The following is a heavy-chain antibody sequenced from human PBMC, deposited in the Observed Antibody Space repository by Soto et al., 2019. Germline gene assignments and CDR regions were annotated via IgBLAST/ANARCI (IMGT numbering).Heavy chain of an antibody. CDR2: IYYSGST. V-gene: IGHV4-59*01. CDR1: GGSISSYY. J-gene: IGHJ4*02. D-gene: IGHD1-7*01. Sequence: SETLSLTCTVSGGSISSYYWSWIRQPPGKGLEWIGYIYYSGSTNYNPSLKSRVTISVDTSKNQFSLKLSSVTAADTAVYYCARVGSPELELDYWGQGTRVTVAS. CDR3: ARVGSPELELDY.